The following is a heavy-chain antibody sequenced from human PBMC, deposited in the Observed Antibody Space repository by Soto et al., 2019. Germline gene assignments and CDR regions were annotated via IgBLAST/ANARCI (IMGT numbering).Heavy chain of an antibody. Sequence: PGESLKISCKASGYSFTSNWIGWVRQMPGKGLEWIGIIYPGDSDTRYSPSLQGQVTMSIDKSTSTAYLQLRSLQASDTAMYYCARHRAYGSGNVVFDYWGQGTLVTVSS. D-gene: IGHD3-10*01. V-gene: IGHV5-51*01. CDR1: GYSFTSNW. J-gene: IGHJ4*02. CDR2: IYPGDSDT. CDR3: ARHRAYGSGNVVFDY.